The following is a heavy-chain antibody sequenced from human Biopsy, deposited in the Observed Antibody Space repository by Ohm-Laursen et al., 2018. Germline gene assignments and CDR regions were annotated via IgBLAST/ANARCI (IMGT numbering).Heavy chain of an antibody. D-gene: IGHD1-26*01. J-gene: IGHJ6*02. Sequence: SLRLSCAASGFTFSVYAMHWVRQAPGKGLEWVAIIWYDGSSEYYADSVKGRFTISRDNSKNTVYLQMNSLRVEDTDVYYCARDPIVGSKADGMDVWGQGTTVTVSS. CDR1: GFTFSVYA. CDR2: IWYDGSSE. CDR3: ARDPIVGSKADGMDV. V-gene: IGHV3-33*01.